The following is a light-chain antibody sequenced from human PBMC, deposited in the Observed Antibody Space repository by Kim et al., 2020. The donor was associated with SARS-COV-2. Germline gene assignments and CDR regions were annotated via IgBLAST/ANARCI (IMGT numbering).Light chain of an antibody. CDR1: QSVSSN. J-gene: IGKJ2*01. CDR2: GAS. Sequence: EIVMTQSPATLSVSPGERATLSCRASQSVSSNLAWYQQKPGQAPRLLIYGASTRATGIPARFSGSGSGTEFTLTISSLQSEDFAVYYCQEYNNWPPWYTFGQGTKWRS. V-gene: IGKV3-15*01. CDR3: QEYNNWPPWYT.